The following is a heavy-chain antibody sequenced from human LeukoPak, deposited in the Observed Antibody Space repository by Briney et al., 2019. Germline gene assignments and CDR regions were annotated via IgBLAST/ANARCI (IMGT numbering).Heavy chain of an antibody. Sequence: ASVKVSCKASGYTFTSYDINWVRQATGQGLEWMGWMNPNSGNTGYAQKFQGRVTMTRNTSISTAYMELSSLRSEDTAVYYCAKLNYDILTGYWFDPWGQGTLVTVSS. J-gene: IGHJ5*02. CDR3: AKLNYDILTGYWFDP. V-gene: IGHV1-8*01. CDR2: MNPNSGNT. CDR1: GYTFTSYD. D-gene: IGHD3-9*01.